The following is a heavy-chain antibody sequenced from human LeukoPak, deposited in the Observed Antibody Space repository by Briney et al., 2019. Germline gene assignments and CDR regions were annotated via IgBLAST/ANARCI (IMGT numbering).Heavy chain of an antibody. CDR2: IYYSGST. J-gene: IGHJ4*02. V-gene: IGHV4-39*01. CDR1: GGSISSGTYY. Sequence: SATLSLTCTVSGGSISSGTYYWVWIRQPPGKGLEWIASIYYSGSTYYNPSLKSRVTISVDTSKNQVSLKLSSVTAADTAVYYCASSYSGYVYFDYWGQGTLVTVSS. CDR3: ASSYSGYVYFDY. D-gene: IGHD5-12*01.